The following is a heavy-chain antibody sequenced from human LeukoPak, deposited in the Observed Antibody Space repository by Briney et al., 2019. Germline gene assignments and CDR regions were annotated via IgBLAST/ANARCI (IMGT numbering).Heavy chain of an antibody. CDR1: GFTFSSYA. CDR2: ISYDGSNK. CDR3: ASHGGYSYGSLGY. Sequence: GGSLRLSCAASGFTFSSYAMHWVRQAPGKGLEWVAVISYDGSNKHYADSVKGRFTISRDNSKNTLYLQMNSLRAEDTAVYYCASHGGYSYGSLGYWGQGTLVTVSS. D-gene: IGHD5-18*01. J-gene: IGHJ4*02. V-gene: IGHV3-30-3*01.